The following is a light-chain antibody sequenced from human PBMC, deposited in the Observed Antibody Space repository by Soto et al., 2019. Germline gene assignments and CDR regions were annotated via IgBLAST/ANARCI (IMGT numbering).Light chain of an antibody. CDR2: QDI. CDR1: KLGDKY. CDR3: QAWDSSTVV. V-gene: IGLV3-1*01. J-gene: IGLJ2*01. Sequence: SYELTQPPSVSVSPGQTASITCSGDKLGDKYACWYQQKPGQSPVLVIYQDIKRPSGIPERFSGSNSGNKATLTISGTQAMDEADYYCQAWDSSTVVFGGGTKLTVL.